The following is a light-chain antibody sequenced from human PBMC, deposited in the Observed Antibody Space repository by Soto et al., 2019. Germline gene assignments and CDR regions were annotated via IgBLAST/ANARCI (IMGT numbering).Light chain of an antibody. CDR1: SSDIGGYNY. Sequence: QSALTQPPSASGSPGQSVTISCTGTSSDIGGYNYVSWYQQHPGKAPQLMIYEVSKRPSGVPDRFSGSKSGNTASLTVSGLLAEDEADYYCSSYAGSNNFEVFGGGTKLTVL. CDR2: EVS. J-gene: IGLJ2*01. CDR3: SSYAGSNNFEV. V-gene: IGLV2-8*01.